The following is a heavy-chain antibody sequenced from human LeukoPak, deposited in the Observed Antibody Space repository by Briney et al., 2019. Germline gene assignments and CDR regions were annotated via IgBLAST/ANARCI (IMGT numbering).Heavy chain of an antibody. CDR2: IIPILGIA. J-gene: IGHJ5*02. V-gene: IGHV1-69*04. CDR1: GGTFSSYA. CDR3: ARVRIAAAGAGNWFDP. D-gene: IGHD6-13*01. Sequence: ASVKVSCKASGGTFSSYAISWVRQAPGQGLEWMGRIIPILGIANYAQKFQGRVTITADKSTSTAYMELSSLRSEDTAVYYCARVRIAAAGAGNWFDPWGQGTQVTVSS.